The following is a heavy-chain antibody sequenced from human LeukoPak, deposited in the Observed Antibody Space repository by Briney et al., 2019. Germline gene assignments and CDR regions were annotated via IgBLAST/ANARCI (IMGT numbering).Heavy chain of an antibody. Sequence: GGSLRLSCAASGLTFSSYWMSWVRQAPGKGLEWVANIKQDGSEKNYVDSVKGRFTISRDNSKNTLYLQMNSLRAEDTAVYYCANGGYYYDSSGYPNFQHWGQGTLVTVSS. CDR1: GLTFSSYW. D-gene: IGHD3-22*01. J-gene: IGHJ1*01. CDR3: ANGGYYYDSSGYPNFQH. V-gene: IGHV3-7*01. CDR2: IKQDGSEK.